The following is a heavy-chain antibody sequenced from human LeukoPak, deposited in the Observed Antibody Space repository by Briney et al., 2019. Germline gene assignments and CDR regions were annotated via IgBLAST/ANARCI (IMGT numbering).Heavy chain of an antibody. CDR1: SGSISTSNYY. CDR3: ARWTKDIVVVPAAMPGPYYYYYYMDV. D-gene: IGHD2-2*01. V-gene: IGHV4-39*07. CDR2: IYTSGST. J-gene: IGHJ6*03. Sequence: SETLSLTCTVSSGSISTSNYYWGWVRQPPGKALEWIGRIYTSGSTNYNPSLKSRVTISVDTSKNQFSLKLSSVTAADTAVYYCARWTKDIVVVPAAMPGPYYYYYYMDVWGKGTTVTISS.